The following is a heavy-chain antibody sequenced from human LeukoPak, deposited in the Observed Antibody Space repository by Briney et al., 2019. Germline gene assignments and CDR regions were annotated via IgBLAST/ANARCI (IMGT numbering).Heavy chain of an antibody. D-gene: IGHD3-22*01. V-gene: IGHV5-51*01. J-gene: IGHJ5*02. CDR1: GYSFTSYW. Sequence: LGESPKISCKGSGYSFTSYWIGWVRQMPGKGLEWMGIIYPGDSDTRYSPSFQGQVTISADKSISTAYLQWSSLKASDTAMYYCARRVGADYYDSSGYYGVNWFDPWGQGTLVTVSS. CDR3: ARRVGADYYDSSGYYGVNWFDP. CDR2: IYPGDSDT.